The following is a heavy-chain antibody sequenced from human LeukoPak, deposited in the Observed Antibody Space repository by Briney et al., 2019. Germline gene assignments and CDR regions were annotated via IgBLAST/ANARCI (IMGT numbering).Heavy chain of an antibody. D-gene: IGHD1-26*01. CDR1: GSAFSSWG. CDR3: AKEVGARDAFDI. J-gene: IGHJ3*02. Sequence: PGGSLRLSCAASGSAFSSWGIHWVRQAPGKGLEWVALISEDGSIKFYADSVKGRFTISGDNSKNTLYLQMNSLRAEDTAVYYCAKEVGARDAFDIWGQGTLVTVSP. V-gene: IGHV3-30*18. CDR2: ISEDGSIK.